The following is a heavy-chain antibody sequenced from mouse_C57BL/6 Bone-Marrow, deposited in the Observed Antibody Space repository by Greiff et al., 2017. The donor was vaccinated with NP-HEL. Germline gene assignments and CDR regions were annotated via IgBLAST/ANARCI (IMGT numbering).Heavy chain of an antibody. CDR2: ISSGGDYI. CDR3: TRGGNYYGSSERFAY. J-gene: IGHJ3*01. CDR1: GFTFSSYA. Sequence: EVQLVESGEGLVKPGGSLKLSCAASGFTFSSYAMSWVRQTPEKRLEWVAYISSGGDYIYYADTVKGRFTISRDNARNTLYLQMSSLKCEDTAMYDCTRGGNYYGSSERFAYWGQGTLVTVSA. D-gene: IGHD1-1*01. V-gene: IGHV5-9-1*02.